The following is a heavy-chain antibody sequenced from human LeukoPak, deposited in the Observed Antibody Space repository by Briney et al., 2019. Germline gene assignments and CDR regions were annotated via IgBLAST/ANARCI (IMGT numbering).Heavy chain of an antibody. CDR2: INPKSGGT. CDR1: GYTFTGYY. CDR3: ARKNSFYDSSAYDY. J-gene: IGHJ4*02. V-gene: IGHV1-2*02. Sequence: ASVKVSCKASGYTFTGYYMHWVRQAPGQGLELMGWINPKSGGTNYAQKFQGRVTMTRDTSISTAYMDLSSLRSDDTAVYYCARKNSFYDSSAYDYWGQGTLVTVSS. D-gene: IGHD3-22*01.